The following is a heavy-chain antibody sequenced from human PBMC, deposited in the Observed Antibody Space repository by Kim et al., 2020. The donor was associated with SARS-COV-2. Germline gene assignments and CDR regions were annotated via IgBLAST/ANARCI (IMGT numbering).Heavy chain of an antibody. D-gene: IGHD6-13*01. CDR2: ISAYNGNT. Sequence: ASVKVSCKASGYTFTSYGISWVRQAPGQGLEWMGWISAYNGNTNYAQKLQGRVTMTTDTSTSTAYMELRSLRSDDTAVYYCAREKSIAAAFYYYYGMDVWGQGTTVTVSS. V-gene: IGHV1-18*01. CDR1: GYTFTSYG. CDR3: AREKSIAAAFYYYYGMDV. J-gene: IGHJ6*02.